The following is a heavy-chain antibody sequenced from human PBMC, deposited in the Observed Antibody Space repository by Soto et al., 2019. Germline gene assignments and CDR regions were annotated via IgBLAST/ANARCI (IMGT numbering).Heavy chain of an antibody. J-gene: IGHJ6*02. CDR3: ARDPIDSSSSEVGYYYYGMDV. D-gene: IGHD6-6*01. V-gene: IGHV1-69*13. CDR2: IIPIFGTA. CDR1: GCTFSSYA. Sequence: SVKVSCKASGCTFSSYAISWVRQAPGQGLEWMGGIIPIFGTANYAQKFQGRVTITADESTSTAYMELSSLRSEDTAVYYCARDPIDSSSSEVGYYYYGMDVWGQGTTVTVSS.